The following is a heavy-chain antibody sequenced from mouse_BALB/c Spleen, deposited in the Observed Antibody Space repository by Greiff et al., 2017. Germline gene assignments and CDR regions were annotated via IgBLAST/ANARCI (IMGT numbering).Heavy chain of an antibody. D-gene: IGHD2-1*01. CDR3: ARKDGNYVAMDY. CDR1: GFSLSTSGMG. J-gene: IGHJ4*01. Sequence: QVTLKVCGPGILQPSQTLSLTCSFSGFSLSTSGMGVSWIRQPSGKGLEWLAHIYWDDDKRYNPSLKSRLTIAKDTSSNQVFLKITSVDTADTSTDYCARKDGNYVAMDYWGQGTSVTVSS. CDR2: IYWDDDK. V-gene: IGHV8-12*01.